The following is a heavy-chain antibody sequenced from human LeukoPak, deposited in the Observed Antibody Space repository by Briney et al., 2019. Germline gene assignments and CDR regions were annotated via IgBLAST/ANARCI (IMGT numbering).Heavy chain of an antibody. CDR1: GGSFNSFN. J-gene: IGHJ4*02. CDR3: ASEIENVDTGIEY. D-gene: IGHD5-18*01. Sequence: GASVKVSCKASGGSFNSFNINWVRQAPGQGLDWMGRVIPILGMANYAQEFQGRVKITADKSTTTAYMELSSLRSEDTAVYFCASEIENVDTGIEYWGQGTLVTVSS. V-gene: IGHV1-69*02. CDR2: VIPILGMA.